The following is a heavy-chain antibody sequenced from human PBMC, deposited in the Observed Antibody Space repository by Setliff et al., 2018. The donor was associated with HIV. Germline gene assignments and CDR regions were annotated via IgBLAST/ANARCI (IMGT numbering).Heavy chain of an antibody. D-gene: IGHD3-10*01. CDR2: INPSAGNT. CDR3: ARETQTGSGSYFA. CDR1: GGTFNRDA. J-gene: IGHJ4*02. Sequence: ASVKVSCKASGGTFNRDAFSWVRQAPGQGLEWMGGINPSAGNTNYARKFQGRVTITSDTSTTTVYMDLSSLTTQDTAVYYCARETQTGSGSYFAWGQGTLVTVSS. V-gene: IGHV1-46*02.